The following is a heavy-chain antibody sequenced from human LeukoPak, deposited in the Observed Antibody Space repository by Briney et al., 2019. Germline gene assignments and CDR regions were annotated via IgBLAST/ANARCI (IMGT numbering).Heavy chain of an antibody. CDR1: GYTLTELS. J-gene: IGHJ4*02. CDR3: ARSIHYDSSGYYYFDG. V-gene: IGHV1-24*01. D-gene: IGHD3-22*01. Sequence: ASVNVSCKVSGYTLTELSMHWVRQAPGKGLEWMGGFDPEDGETIYAQKFQGRVTMTEDTSTDTAYMELRSLRSEDTAVYYCARSIHYDSSGYYYFDGWGQGTLVTASS. CDR2: FDPEDGET.